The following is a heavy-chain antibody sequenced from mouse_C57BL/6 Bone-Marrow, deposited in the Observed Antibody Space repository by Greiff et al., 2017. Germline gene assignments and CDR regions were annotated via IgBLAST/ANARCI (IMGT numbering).Heavy chain of an antibody. CDR1: GYTFTDYE. J-gene: IGHJ4*01. Sequence: QVHVKQSGAELVRPGASVTLSCKASGYTFTDYEMHWVKQTPVHGLEWIGAIDPETGGTAYNQKFKGKAILTADKSSSTAYMELRSLTSEDSAVYYCTGGKASYYAMDYWGQGTSVTVSS. CDR2: IDPETGGT. V-gene: IGHV1-15*01. CDR3: TGGKASYYAMDY. D-gene: IGHD1-1*02.